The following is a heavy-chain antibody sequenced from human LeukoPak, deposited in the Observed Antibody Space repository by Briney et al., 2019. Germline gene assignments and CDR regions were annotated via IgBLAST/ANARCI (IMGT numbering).Heavy chain of an antibody. Sequence: SETLSLTCTVSGGSISNHYWNWIRQPPGKGPEWIGYIYYTGSTNYNPSLKSRVTMSVDTSKNQFSLNLKSVTPEDTAVYYCARNLIPEQLVLNFWGQGTLVTVSS. D-gene: IGHD6-13*01. CDR2: IYYTGST. J-gene: IGHJ4*02. V-gene: IGHV4-59*11. CDR1: GGSISNHY. CDR3: ARNLIPEQLVLNF.